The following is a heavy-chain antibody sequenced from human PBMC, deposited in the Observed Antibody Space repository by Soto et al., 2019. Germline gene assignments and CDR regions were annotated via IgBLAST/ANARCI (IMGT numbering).Heavy chain of an antibody. CDR3: ARDRGYDILTGYYSYFDY. V-gene: IGHV4-59*01. D-gene: IGHD3-9*01. J-gene: IGHJ4*02. CDR1: GGSISSYY. CDR2: IYYSGST. Sequence: PSETLSLTCTVSGGSISSYYWSWIRQTPGKGLEWIGYIYYSGSTNYNPSLKSRVTISVDTSKNQFSLKLSSVTAADTAVYYCARDRGYDILTGYYSYFDYWGQGTLVTVSS.